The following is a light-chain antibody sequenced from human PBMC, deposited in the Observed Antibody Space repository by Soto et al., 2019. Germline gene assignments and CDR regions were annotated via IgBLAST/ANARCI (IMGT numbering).Light chain of an antibody. Sequence: EIVMTQSPATLSVSPGERATLSCRASPGVNSNLAWYQQKPGQAPRLLISGASTRATGIPARFSGSGSGTEFTITISSLQSEDFAVYYCQQYNSWPPITFGQGTRLEIK. V-gene: IGKV3-15*01. J-gene: IGKJ5*01. CDR3: QQYNSWPPIT. CDR2: GAS. CDR1: PGVNSN.